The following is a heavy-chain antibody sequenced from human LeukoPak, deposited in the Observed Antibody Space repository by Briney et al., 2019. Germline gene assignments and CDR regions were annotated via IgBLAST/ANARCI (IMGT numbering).Heavy chain of an antibody. Sequence: SVKVSCNASGGTFSSYAISWVRQAPGQGLEWMGGIIPIFGTANYAQKFQGRVTITADESTSTAYMELSSLRSEDTAVYYCARDRAGSRGSAAATKNWFDPWGQGTLVTVSS. CDR1: GGTFSSYA. J-gene: IGHJ5*02. CDR3: ARDRAGSRGSAAATKNWFDP. D-gene: IGHD2-15*01. CDR2: IIPIFGTA. V-gene: IGHV1-69*13.